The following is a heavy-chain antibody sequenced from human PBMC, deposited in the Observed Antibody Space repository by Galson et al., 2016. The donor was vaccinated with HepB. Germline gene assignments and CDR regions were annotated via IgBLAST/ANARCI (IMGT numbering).Heavy chain of an antibody. CDR2: INSEGSA. J-gene: IGHJ3*02. V-gene: IGHV3-66*01. CDR1: GFSISSHY. CDR3: AKVLYYYDTNGPGAFQI. D-gene: IGHD3-22*01. Sequence: SLRLSCAASGFSISSHYMGWVRQAPGKGLEWVSVINSEGSAFYADSVKGRFTISRDNSKNTVYFQMNNVRVEDTAVYYCAKVLYYYDTNGPGAFQIWGQGTMVTVSS.